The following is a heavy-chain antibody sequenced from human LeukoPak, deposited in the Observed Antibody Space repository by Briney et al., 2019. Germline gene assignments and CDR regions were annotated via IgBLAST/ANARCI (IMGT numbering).Heavy chain of an antibody. CDR3: AREKDYYGSGSPHGMDV. J-gene: IGHJ6*04. Sequence: GGSLRLSCAASGFTFSSYSMNWVRQAPGKGLEWVSSISSSSSYIYYADSVKGRFTISRDNAKNSLYLQMNSLRAEDTAVYYCAREKDYYGSGSPHGMDVCGKGTTVTVSS. CDR2: ISSSSSYI. D-gene: IGHD3-10*01. V-gene: IGHV3-21*01. CDR1: GFTFSSYS.